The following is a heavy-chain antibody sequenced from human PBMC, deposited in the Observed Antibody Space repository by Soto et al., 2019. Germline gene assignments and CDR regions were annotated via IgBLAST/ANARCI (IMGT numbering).Heavy chain of an antibody. Sequence: QVQLQESGPGLVKPSQTLSLTCTVSGGSISSGGYYWSWIRQHPGKGLEWIGYIYYSGSTYYNPSLKSRVTISVDTSKNQFSLKLSSLTAADTAVYYCARVYPPWKDYYYYYMDVWGKGTTVTVSS. D-gene: IGHD1-1*01. CDR1: GGSISSGGYY. CDR3: ARVYPPWKDYYYYYMDV. V-gene: IGHV4-31*03. CDR2: IYYSGST. J-gene: IGHJ6*03.